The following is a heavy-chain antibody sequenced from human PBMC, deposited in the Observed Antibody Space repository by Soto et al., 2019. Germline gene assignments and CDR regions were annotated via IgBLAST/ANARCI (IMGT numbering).Heavy chain of an antibody. Sequence: EVQLVESGGGLVQPGGSLRLSCAASGFTFSSYWMSWVRQAPEKGLEWVANIKQDGSEKYYVDSVKGRFTISRDNAKNSLYLQMNSLRAEDTAVYYCARDPSSGYSNWFDPWGQGTLVTVSS. D-gene: IGHD3-22*01. J-gene: IGHJ5*02. CDR2: IKQDGSEK. CDR1: GFTFSSYW. CDR3: ARDPSSGYSNWFDP. V-gene: IGHV3-7*01.